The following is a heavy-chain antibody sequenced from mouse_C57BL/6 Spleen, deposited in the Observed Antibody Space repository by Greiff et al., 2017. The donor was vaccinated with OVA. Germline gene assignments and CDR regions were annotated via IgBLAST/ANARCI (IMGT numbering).Heavy chain of an antibody. Sequence: VKLMESGPGLVAPSQSLSITCTVSGFSLTSYAISWVRQPPGQGLEWLGVIWTGGGTHYNSALKSRLSISKDNSKSQVFLKMNSLQTDDTARYYCARNAYDYDYAMDYWGQGTSVTVSS. CDR2: IWTGGGT. CDR1: GFSLTSYA. V-gene: IGHV2-9-1*01. D-gene: IGHD2-4*01. CDR3: ARNAYDYDYAMDY. J-gene: IGHJ4*01.